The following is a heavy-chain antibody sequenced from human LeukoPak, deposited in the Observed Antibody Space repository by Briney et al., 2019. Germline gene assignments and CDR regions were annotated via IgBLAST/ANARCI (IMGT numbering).Heavy chain of an antibody. CDR1: GFTFSDTW. J-gene: IGHJ4*02. V-gene: IGHV3-74*01. Sequence: GGSLRLSCAASGFTFSDTWMHWVRQAPGEGLVWVSRIRSDGSDTRYAESVKGRFTISRDNAKNSLYLQMNSLRAEDTAVYYCARGRRYFDWLPSALDYWGQGTLVTVSS. CDR3: ARGRRYFDWLPSALDY. CDR2: IRSDGSDT. D-gene: IGHD3-9*01.